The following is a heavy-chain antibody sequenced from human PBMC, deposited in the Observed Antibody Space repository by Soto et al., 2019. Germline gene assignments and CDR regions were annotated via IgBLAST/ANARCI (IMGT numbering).Heavy chain of an antibody. Sequence: PGGSLRLSCAASGFTFSSYGMHWVRQAPGKGLEWVAVISYDGSNKYYADSVKGRFTISRDNSKNTLYLQMNSLRAEDTAVYYCAKVPLGMVKGFFDYWGQGTLVTVSS. CDR2: ISYDGSNK. V-gene: IGHV3-30*18. CDR1: GFTFSSYG. J-gene: IGHJ4*02. CDR3: AKVPLGMVKGFFDY. D-gene: IGHD5-18*01.